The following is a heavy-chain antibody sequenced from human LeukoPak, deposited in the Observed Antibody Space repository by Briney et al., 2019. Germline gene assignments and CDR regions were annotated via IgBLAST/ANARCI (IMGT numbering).Heavy chain of an antibody. CDR2: ISGSGGST. CDR1: GFTLSSYA. V-gene: IGHV3-23*01. CDR3: AKDPQGYFAYYFDY. D-gene: IGHD3-9*01. J-gene: IGHJ4*02. Sequence: GGSLRLSCAAPGFTLSSYAMSWVRQAPGKGLEWVSAISGSGGSTYYADSVKGRFTISRDNSKNTLYLQMNSLRAEDTAVYYCAKDPQGYFAYYFDYWGPGTLVIVSS.